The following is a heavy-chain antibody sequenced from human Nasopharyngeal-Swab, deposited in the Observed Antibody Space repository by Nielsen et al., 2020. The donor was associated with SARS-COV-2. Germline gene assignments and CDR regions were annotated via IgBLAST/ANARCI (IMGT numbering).Heavy chain of an antibody. V-gene: IGHV3-73*01. J-gene: IGHJ4*02. CDR2: IRSKGNNYAT. CDR3: TRCGGGCYSGRDY. Sequence: GGSLRLSCAASGFTFSNAWMSWVRQAPGKGLEWVGRIRSKGNNYATAYAASVKGRFIIFRDDPTNTAYLQMNSLKTEDTAVYYCTRCGGGCYSGRDYWGQGTLVTVSS. CDR1: GFTFSNAW. D-gene: IGHD2-15*01.